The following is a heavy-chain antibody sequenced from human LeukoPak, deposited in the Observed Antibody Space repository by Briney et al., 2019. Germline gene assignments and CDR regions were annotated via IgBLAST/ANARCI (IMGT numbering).Heavy chain of an antibody. J-gene: IGHJ4*02. D-gene: IGHD3-10*01. CDR1: GFTFSSYG. V-gene: IGHV3-30*02. CDR2: IRYDGSNK. Sequence: GGSLRLSCAASGFTFSSYGMHWVRQAPGKGLEWVAFIRYDGSNKYYADSVKGRFTISRDNSKNTLYLQMNSLRAEDTAVYYCAKALVSSYYYGSGSYFDYWGQGTLVTVSS. CDR3: AKALVSSYYYGSGSYFDY.